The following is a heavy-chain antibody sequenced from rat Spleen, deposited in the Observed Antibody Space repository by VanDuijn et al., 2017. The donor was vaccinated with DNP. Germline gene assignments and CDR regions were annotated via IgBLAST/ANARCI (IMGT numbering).Heavy chain of an antibody. CDR1: GFTFSDYY. J-gene: IGHJ3*01. CDR3: ARREDYSSDMRGFAY. V-gene: IGHV5-22*01. Sequence: EVQLVESGGGLVQPGRSLKLSCAASGFTFSDYYMAWVRQAPKKGLEWVASISYEGSSTYYGDSGKGRFTISRDNAKSTLYLQMNSLRSEDTATYYCARREDYSSDMRGFAYWGQGTLVTVSS. D-gene: IGHD1-2*01. CDR2: ISYEGSST.